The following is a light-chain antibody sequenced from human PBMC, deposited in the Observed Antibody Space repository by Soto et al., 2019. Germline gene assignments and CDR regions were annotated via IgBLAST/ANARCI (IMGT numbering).Light chain of an antibody. CDR2: KAS. Sequence: DIRMTQSPSTLSASVGDRVTITCGASQSISSWLAWYQQKPGKAPKLLIYKASSLESGVPSRFSGSGYGTEFNLTISSLQTDDFATYYCQQYNSYSWTFGQGTKVDIK. J-gene: IGKJ1*01. CDR1: QSISSW. V-gene: IGKV1-5*03. CDR3: QQYNSYSWT.